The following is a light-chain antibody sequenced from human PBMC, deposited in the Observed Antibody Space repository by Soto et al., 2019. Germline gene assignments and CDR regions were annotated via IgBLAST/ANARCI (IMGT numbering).Light chain of an antibody. CDR1: QSISSW. J-gene: IGKJ1*01. Sequence: DIPMTQSPSTLSPSGGDRVAISCRASQSISSWLAWYQQKPGKAPKLLIYDASSLESGVPSRFSGSGSGTEFTLTISSLQPDDSATYYCQQCYSTPRTFGQGTKVDIK. CDR2: DAS. V-gene: IGKV1-5*01. CDR3: QQCYSTPRT.